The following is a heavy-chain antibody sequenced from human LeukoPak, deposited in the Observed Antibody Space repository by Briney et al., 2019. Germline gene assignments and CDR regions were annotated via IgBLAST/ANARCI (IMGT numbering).Heavy chain of an antibody. V-gene: IGHV3-23*01. J-gene: IGHJ6*02. CDR1: GFTFSTYA. Sequence: PGASLRLSCAASGFTFSTYAMSWVRQAPGMGLEWVSAIGGSGRSSYYADSVKGRFTISRDNSKNTLYLQMNSLRAGDTAVYYCAKTLSLDVWGQGTTVTVSS. CDR3: AKTLSLDV. CDR2: IGGSGRSS.